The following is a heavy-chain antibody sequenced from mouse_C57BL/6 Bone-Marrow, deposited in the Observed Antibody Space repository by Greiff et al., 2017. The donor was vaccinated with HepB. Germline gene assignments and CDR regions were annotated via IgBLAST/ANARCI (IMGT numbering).Heavy chain of an antibody. CDR2: IYPGSGNT. J-gene: IGHJ1*03. CDR3: ARGTTVVANRYFDV. D-gene: IGHD1-1*01. Sequence: QVQLQQSGAELVRPGASVKLSCKASGYTFTDYYINWVKQRPGQGLEWIARIYPGSGNTYYNEKFKGKATLTAEKSSSTAYMQLSSLTSEDSAVYFCARGTTVVANRYFDVWGTGTTVTVSS. CDR1: GYTFTDYY. V-gene: IGHV1-76*01.